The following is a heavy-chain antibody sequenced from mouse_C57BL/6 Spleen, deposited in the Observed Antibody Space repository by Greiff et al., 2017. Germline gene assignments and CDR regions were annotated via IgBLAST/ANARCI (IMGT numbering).Heavy chain of an antibody. CDR1: GYTFTSYG. CDR3: ARRDYYGSSYFDY. J-gene: IGHJ2*01. D-gene: IGHD1-1*01. Sequence: QVQLKQSGAELARPGASVKLSCKASGYTFTSYGISWVKQRTGQGLEWIGEIYPRSGNTYYNEKFKGKATLTADKSSSTAYMELRSLTSEDSAVYFCARRDYYGSSYFDYWGQGTTLTVSS. V-gene: IGHV1-81*01. CDR2: IYPRSGNT.